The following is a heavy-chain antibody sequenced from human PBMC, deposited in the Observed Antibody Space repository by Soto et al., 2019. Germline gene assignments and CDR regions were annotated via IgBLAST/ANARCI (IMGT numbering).Heavy chain of an antibody. J-gene: IGHJ4*01. CDR1: GFTFRRYV. D-gene: IGHD3-16*01. CDR3: ARLGTTGGLDV. V-gene: IGHV3-33*05. Sequence: QVQLVESGGGVVQPGTSLRLSCVGSGFTFRRYVIHWVRQAPCKGLEWVALTSYDGSNNFYGEYVKGRFTISTHNSRNTVELQMGSLRFEDTALYYWARLGTTGGLDVWGHGTLVSVSS. CDR2: TSYDGSNN.